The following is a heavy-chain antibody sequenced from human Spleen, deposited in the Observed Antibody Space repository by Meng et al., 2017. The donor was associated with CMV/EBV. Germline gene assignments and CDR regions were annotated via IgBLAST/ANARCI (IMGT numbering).Heavy chain of an antibody. J-gene: IGHJ4*02. D-gene: IGHD7-27*01. Sequence: SVKVSCKASGGTFSNYAIGWVRQAPGQGLEWMGGNIPFFGTSNYAQQFQGRVTTTTDESTTTAYMELSSLRSEDTAVYYCARDNNWGPDYWGQGTLVTVSS. CDR2: NIPFFGTS. CDR3: ARDNNWGPDY. CDR1: GGTFSNYA. V-gene: IGHV1-69*05.